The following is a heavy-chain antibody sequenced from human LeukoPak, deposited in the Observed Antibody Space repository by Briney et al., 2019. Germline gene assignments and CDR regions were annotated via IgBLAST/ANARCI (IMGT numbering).Heavy chain of an antibody. V-gene: IGHV4-34*01. CDR3: ARGGSGYSYGPHSDY. CDR2: VNHGGST. CDR1: GGSFSGYY. D-gene: IGHD5-18*01. J-gene: IGHJ4*02. Sequence: TETLSLTCAVYGGSFSGYYWNWIRQPPGKGLEWIGEVNHGGSTNYNPSLKSRVTISVDTAKNQFSLNLNSVTAADTAVYYCARGGSGYSYGPHSDYWGQGTLVTVSS.